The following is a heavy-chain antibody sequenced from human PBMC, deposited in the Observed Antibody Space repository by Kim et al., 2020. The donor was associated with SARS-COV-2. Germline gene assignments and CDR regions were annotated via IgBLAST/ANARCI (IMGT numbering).Heavy chain of an antibody. CDR3: AKGTRTDITMIVVATPPDY. D-gene: IGHD3-22*01. CDR2: ISGDGGST. CDR1: GFTFDDYA. J-gene: IGHJ4*02. Sequence: GGSLRLSCAASGFTFDDYAMHWVRQAPGKGLEWVSLISGDGGSTYYADSVKGRFTISRDNSKNSLYLQMNSLRTEDTALYYCAKGTRTDITMIVVATPPDYWGQGTLVTVSS. V-gene: IGHV3-43*02.